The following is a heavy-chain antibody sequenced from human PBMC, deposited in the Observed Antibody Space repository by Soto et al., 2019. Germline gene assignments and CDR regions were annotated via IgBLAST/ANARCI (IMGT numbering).Heavy chain of an antibody. Sequence: QVQLVESGGGVVQPGRSLRLSCAASGFTFSRYGMHWVRQAPGKGLEWVAVIWYDGSNKYYADSVKGRFTISRDNSKNTLYLQMNSLRAEDTAVYYCAREDFWSGYPKYYFDFWGQGTLVTVSS. J-gene: IGHJ4*02. CDR3: AREDFWSGYPKYYFDF. CDR1: GFTFSRYG. CDR2: IWYDGSNK. D-gene: IGHD3-3*01. V-gene: IGHV3-33*01.